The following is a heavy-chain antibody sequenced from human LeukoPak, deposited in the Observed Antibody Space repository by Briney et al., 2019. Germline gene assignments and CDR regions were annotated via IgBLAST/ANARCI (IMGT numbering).Heavy chain of an antibody. J-gene: IGHJ5*02. CDR2: IYYSGST. CDR1: GGSISSSSYY. Sequence: SETLSLTCTVSGGSISSSSYYWGWIRQPPGKGLEWIGSIYYSGSTYYNPSLKSRVTISVDTSKNQISLKLSSVTAADTAVYYCARHLPGIAAAATGLDPWGQGTLVTVSS. D-gene: IGHD6-13*01. V-gene: IGHV4-39*01. CDR3: ARHLPGIAAAATGLDP.